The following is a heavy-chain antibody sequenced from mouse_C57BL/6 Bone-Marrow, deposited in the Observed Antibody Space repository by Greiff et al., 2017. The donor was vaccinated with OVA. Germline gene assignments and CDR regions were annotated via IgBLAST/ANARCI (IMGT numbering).Heavy chain of an antibody. Sequence: LVESGAELVRPGASVTLSCKASGYTFTDYEMHWVKQTPVHGLEWIGAIDPETGGTAYNQKFKGKAILTADKSSSTAYMELRSLTSEDSAVYYCTRLGEVAYWGQGTLVTVSA. CDR2: IDPETGGT. CDR1: GYTFTDYE. J-gene: IGHJ3*01. CDR3: TRLGEVAY. V-gene: IGHV1-15*01.